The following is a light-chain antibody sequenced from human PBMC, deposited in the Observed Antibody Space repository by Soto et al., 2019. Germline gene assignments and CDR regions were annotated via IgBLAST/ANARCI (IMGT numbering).Light chain of an antibody. Sequence: QSALTQPASVSGSPGQSITISCTGTSSDVGSHNFVSWYQQRPGKAPKLMIFEVTKRPSGVSDRFSASKSGNTASLTIPGVRAEDEADYYCCSYADTTTRVFGGGTKVTVL. CDR2: EVT. CDR1: SSDVGSHNF. CDR3: CSYADTTTRV. J-gene: IGLJ3*02. V-gene: IGLV2-23*02.